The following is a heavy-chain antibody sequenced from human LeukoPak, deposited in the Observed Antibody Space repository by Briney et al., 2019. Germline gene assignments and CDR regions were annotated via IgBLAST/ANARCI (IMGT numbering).Heavy chain of an antibody. V-gene: IGHV3-30*02. CDR3: AKAPFYYGSGSLNAFDI. J-gene: IGHJ3*02. CDR2: VYYHGNTK. Sequence: GGSLRLSCAASGFTFNNYGMHWVRQAPGKGLEWVAFVYYHGNTKYYAASVKGRFTISRDNSRNTLYLQMNSLRAEDTAVYYCAKAPFYYGSGSLNAFDIWGQGTMVTVSS. CDR1: GFTFNNYG. D-gene: IGHD3-10*01.